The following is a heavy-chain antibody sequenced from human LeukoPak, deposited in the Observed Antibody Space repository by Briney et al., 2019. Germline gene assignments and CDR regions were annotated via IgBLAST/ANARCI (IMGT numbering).Heavy chain of an antibody. D-gene: IGHD3-22*01. Sequence: PGGSLRLSCAASGFTFSNAWMSWVRQAPGKGLEWVGRIKSKTDGGTTDYAAPVKGRFTISRDDSKNTLYLQMNSLKTEDTAVYYCTTDDYYDSSGYHTLGDYWGQGTLVTVSS. CDR3: TTDDYYDSSGYHTLGDY. CDR1: GFTFSNAW. V-gene: IGHV3-15*01. CDR2: IKSKTDGGTT. J-gene: IGHJ4*02.